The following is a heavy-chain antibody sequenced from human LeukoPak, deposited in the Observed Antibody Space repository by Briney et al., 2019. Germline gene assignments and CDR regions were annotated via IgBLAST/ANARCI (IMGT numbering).Heavy chain of an antibody. CDR1: GFTFSSYA. CDR3: AKEPLKDYDFWSGYPY. Sequence: PGGSLRLSCAASGFTFSSYAMSWVRQAPGKGLEWVSAISGSGGSTYYADSVKGRFTISRDNSKNTLHLQMNSLRAEDTAVYYCAKEPLKDYDFWSGYPYWGQGTLVTVSS. CDR2: ISGSGGST. J-gene: IGHJ4*02. V-gene: IGHV3-23*01. D-gene: IGHD3-3*01.